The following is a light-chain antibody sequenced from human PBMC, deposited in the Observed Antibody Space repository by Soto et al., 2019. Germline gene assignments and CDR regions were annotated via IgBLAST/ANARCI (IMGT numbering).Light chain of an antibody. CDR2: EAS. Sequence: DIQMTQSPSILSASVGDRVTITCRASQSISSWLAWYQQKPGKAPKLLIHEASSLESGVPSRFSGSGSETEFTLTISSLQPDDFATYYCQQYNSYPLTFGGGTKVEIK. V-gene: IGKV1-5*03. CDR3: QQYNSYPLT. CDR1: QSISSW. J-gene: IGKJ4*01.